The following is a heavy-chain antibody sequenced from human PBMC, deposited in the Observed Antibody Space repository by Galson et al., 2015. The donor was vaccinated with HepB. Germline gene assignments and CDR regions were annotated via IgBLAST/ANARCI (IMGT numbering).Heavy chain of an antibody. J-gene: IGHJ4*02. D-gene: IGHD3-10*01. CDR3: ARAVKMFRGDRSPGFDY. CDR1: GGSISSGGYS. CDR2: IYYSGST. V-gene: IGHV4-30-4*07. Sequence: TLSLTCAVSGGSISSGGYSWSWIRQPPGKGLEWIGHIYYSGSTYYNPSLKSRVTISIDTSKNQFSLKLSSVTAADTAVYYCARAVKMFRGDRSPGFDYWGQGTLVTVSS.